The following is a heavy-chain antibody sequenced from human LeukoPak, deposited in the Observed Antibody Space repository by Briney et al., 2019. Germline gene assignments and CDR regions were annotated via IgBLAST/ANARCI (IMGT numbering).Heavy chain of an antibody. J-gene: IGHJ3*02. CDR3: ASLSPGATVSSRAFDI. V-gene: IGHV1-69*06. D-gene: IGHD5-12*01. CDR1: GGTFSSYA. CDR2: IIPIFGTA. Sequence: SVKVSCKASGGTFSSYAISWVRQAPGQGLEWMGGIIPIFGTANYAQKFQGRVTITADKSTSTAYMELSSLRSEDTAVYYCASLSPGATVSSRAFDIWGQGTMVTVSS.